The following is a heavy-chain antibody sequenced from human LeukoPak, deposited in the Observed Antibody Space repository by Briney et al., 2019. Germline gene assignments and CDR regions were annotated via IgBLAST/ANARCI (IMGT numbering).Heavy chain of an antibody. V-gene: IGHV1-69*10. D-gene: IGHD2-15*01. Sequence: CCTPAQALVTPSATMWWPQAPGQGREWMGGIVVILSRATYAQTLQGRVTITADKSTSTAYMELNSLRSEDTAAYYCASERLSGSGSCYSAVRRPDYWGQGTLVTVSS. CDR3: ASERLSGSGSCYSAVRRPDY. CDR1: QALVTPSA. J-gene: IGHJ4*02. CDR2: IVVILSRA.